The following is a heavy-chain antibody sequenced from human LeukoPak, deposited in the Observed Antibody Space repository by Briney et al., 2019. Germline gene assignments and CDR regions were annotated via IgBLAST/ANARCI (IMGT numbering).Heavy chain of an antibody. CDR2: MNPNGGNT. V-gene: IGHV1-8*01. CDR3: ARAGVGVVVPAAAYYYYYYMDV. CDR1: GYTFSSYD. Sequence: ASVKVSCTASGYTFSSYDINWVRQAPGQGLEWMGWMNPNGGNTDYAQNFQGRVTMTRNTSISTAYMELSRLRSEHTAVYYCARAGVGVVVPAAAYYYYYYMDVWGKGNTVTVSS. D-gene: IGHD2-2*01. J-gene: IGHJ6*03.